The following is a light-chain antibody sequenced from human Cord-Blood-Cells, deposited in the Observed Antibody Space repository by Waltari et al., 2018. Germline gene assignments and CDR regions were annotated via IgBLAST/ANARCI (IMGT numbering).Light chain of an antibody. V-gene: IGKV1-39*01. CDR1: QSISSY. CDR2: AAS. Sequence: DIQMTQSPSSLSASVGDRVTITCRASQSISSYLNWYQQKPGKAPKLPIYAASSLQSGVPSRFCGSGSGTDFTLTISSLQPEDFATYYCQQSYSTLFTFGPGTKVDIK. J-gene: IGKJ3*01. CDR3: QQSYSTLFT.